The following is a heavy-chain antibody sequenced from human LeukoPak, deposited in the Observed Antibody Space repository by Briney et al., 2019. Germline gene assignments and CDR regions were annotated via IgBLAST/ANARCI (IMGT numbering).Heavy chain of an antibody. CDR2: ISGSGGSA. Sequence: GGSLRLSCAASGFTFSSYAMSWVRQAPGKGLEWVSAISGSGGSAYYADSVKGRFTISRDNSKNTLYLQMNSLRAEDTAVYYCAKDPSYYDFWSGYYYWGQGTLVTVSS. V-gene: IGHV3-23*01. D-gene: IGHD3-3*01. CDR1: GFTFSSYA. J-gene: IGHJ4*02. CDR3: AKDPSYYDFWSGYYY.